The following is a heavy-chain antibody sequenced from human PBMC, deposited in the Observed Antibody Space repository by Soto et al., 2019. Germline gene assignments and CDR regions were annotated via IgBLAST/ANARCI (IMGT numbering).Heavy chain of an antibody. CDR1: GYTFTSYG. J-gene: IGHJ3*01. CDR3: ASHVAPDIVVVPAAADAFDF. Sequence: ASVKVSCKASGYTFTSYGISWVRQAPGQGLEWVGWISAYNGNTNYAQKLQGRVTIPTDTSTSTAYMELRSLRSDDTAVYYCASHVAPDIVVVPAAADAFDFWGQGTMVTVSS. D-gene: IGHD2-2*01. V-gene: IGHV1-18*01. CDR2: ISAYNGNT.